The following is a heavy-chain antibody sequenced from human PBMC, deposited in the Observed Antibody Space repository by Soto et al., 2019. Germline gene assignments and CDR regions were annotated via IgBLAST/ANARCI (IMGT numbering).Heavy chain of an antibody. CDR2: INHSGST. CDR3: ARIMARGVIIRELSWFDP. V-gene: IGHV4-34*01. CDR1: GGSFSGYY. J-gene: IGHJ5*02. D-gene: IGHD3-10*01. Sequence: SETLSLTCAVYGGSFSGYYWSWIRQPPGKGLEWIGEINHSGSTNYNPSLKSRVTISVDTSKNQFSLKLSSVTAADTAVYYCARIMARGVIIRELSWFDPWGQGTLVTVSS.